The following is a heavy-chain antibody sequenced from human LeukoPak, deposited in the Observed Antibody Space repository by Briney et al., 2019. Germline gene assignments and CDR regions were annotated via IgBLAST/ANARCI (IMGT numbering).Heavy chain of an antibody. D-gene: IGHD4-23*01. V-gene: IGHV3-21*01. CDR1: GFTFSSYS. CDR2: ISSSGSYI. Sequence: GGSLRLSCAASGFTFSSYSMNWVRQAPGKGLEWVSSISSSGSYIYYADSVKGRFTISRDNAKNSLYLQMNSLRADDTAVYYCGGVGYSDAFDIWGQGTMVTVSS. J-gene: IGHJ3*02. CDR3: GGVGYSDAFDI.